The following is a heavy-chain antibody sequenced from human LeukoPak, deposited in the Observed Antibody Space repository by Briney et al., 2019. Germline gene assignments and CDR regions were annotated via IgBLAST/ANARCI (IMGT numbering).Heavy chain of an antibody. CDR2: ISGSGGST. CDR1: GFNFSSYA. CDR3: AKPYQLLPFDY. J-gene: IGHJ4*02. V-gene: IGHV3-23*01. D-gene: IGHD2-2*01. Sequence: GASLRFSCAASGFNFSSYAMSWVRKAPGKGLEWVSAISGSGGSTYYADSVKGRFTISRDNFKNTLYLQMNSLRAEDTAVYYCAKPYQLLPFDYWGQGTLVTVSS.